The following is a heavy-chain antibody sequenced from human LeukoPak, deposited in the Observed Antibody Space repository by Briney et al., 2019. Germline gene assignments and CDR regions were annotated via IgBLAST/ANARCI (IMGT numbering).Heavy chain of an antibody. CDR3: ARMTVPAAGAYFDY. J-gene: IGHJ4*02. CDR2: IYWDDDK. V-gene: IGHV2-5*02. D-gene: IGHD2-2*01. CDR1: EFSLSTSGVG. Sequence: SGPTLVKPTQTLTLTCNFSEFSLSTSGVGVGWIRQPPGKALEWLALIYWDDDKRYSPSLKTRLTISKDTSKNQVVLTMTNMDPVDTATYYCARMTVPAAGAYFDYWGQGTLVTVSS.